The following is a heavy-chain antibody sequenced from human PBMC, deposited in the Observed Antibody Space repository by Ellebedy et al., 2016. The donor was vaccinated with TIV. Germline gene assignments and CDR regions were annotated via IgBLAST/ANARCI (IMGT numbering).Heavy chain of an antibody. CDR3: ARLAYSSSSRDYYYGMDV. J-gene: IGHJ6*02. D-gene: IGHD6-6*01. CDR1: GGSISSSRYH. CDR2: IYYSGRT. Sequence: SETLSLTXTVSGGSISSSRYHWGWIRQPPGKGLEWLGTIYYSGRTYYNPSLKSRVIISVDTSKNQFSLRLSSVTAADTAVYYCARLAYSSSSRDYYYGMDVWGQGTTVTVSS. V-gene: IGHV4-39*01.